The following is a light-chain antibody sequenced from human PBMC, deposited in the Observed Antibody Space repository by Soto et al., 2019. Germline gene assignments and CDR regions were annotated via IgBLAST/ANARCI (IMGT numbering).Light chain of an antibody. J-gene: IGLJ2*01. CDR1: SSDIGAYNF. CDR3: TSWTTSTTMI. Sequence: QAVSVSGSPGQSITISCTGTSSDIGAYNFVSWYQQHPGKAPKLMLYDVNIRPSGVSNRFSGSKSGNTASLTISGLQAEDEADYYCTSWTTSTTMIFGGGTKVTVL. CDR2: DVN. V-gene: IGLV2-14*03.